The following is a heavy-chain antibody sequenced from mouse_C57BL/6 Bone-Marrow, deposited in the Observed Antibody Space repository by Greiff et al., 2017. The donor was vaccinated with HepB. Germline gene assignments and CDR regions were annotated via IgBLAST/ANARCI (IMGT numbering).Heavy chain of an antibody. Sequence: VQLQQSGPELVKPGASVKISCKASGYTFTDYYMNWVKQSHGKSLEWIGDINPNNGGTSYNQKFKGKATLTVDKSSSTAYMELRSLTSEDSAVYYCARWGYLLWSRKGYFDYWGQGTTLTVSS. CDR2: INPNNGGT. D-gene: IGHD2-2*01. J-gene: IGHJ2*01. CDR1: GYTFTDYY. V-gene: IGHV1-26*01. CDR3: ARWGYLLWSRKGYFDY.